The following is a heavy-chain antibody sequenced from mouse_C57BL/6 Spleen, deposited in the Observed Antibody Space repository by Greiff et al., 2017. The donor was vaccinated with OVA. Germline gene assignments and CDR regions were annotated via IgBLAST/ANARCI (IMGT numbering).Heavy chain of an antibody. CDR3: ARDLVDYNGSYYAMDY. J-gene: IGHJ4*01. Sequence: EVKLLESGPGLVKPSQSLSLTCSVTGYSITSGYYWNWIRQSPGNKLEWMGYISYDGSNNYNPSLKNRISITGATTKNQVLLKLNAVTTEDKATDYGARDLVDYNGSYYAMDYWGQGTSVTGSS. D-gene: IGHD1-1*01. V-gene: IGHV3-6*01. CDR2: ISYDGSN. CDR1: GYSITSGYY.